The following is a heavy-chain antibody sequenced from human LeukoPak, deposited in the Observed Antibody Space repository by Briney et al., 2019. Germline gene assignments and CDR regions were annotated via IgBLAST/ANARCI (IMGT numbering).Heavy chain of an antibody. CDR3: AIRGVVIRAVIIVGFHKEAYYFDY. V-gene: IGHV3-23*01. J-gene: IGHJ4*02. Sequence: GSLRLSCAVSGITLSNYGMSWVRQAPGKGLEWVAGISDSGGITNYADSVKGRFTISRDNPKNTLYLQMNSLRAEDTAVYFCAIRGVVIRAVIIVGFHKEAYYFDYWGQGALVTVSS. CDR1: GITLSNYG. CDR2: ISDSGGIT. D-gene: IGHD3-10*01.